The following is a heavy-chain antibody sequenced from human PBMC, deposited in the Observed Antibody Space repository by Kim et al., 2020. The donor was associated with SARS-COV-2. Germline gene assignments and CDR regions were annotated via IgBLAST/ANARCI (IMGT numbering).Heavy chain of an antibody. CDR3: ARRGNGMDV. Sequence: GNHRNLQNFQGRVTLPRDTSASTAYMELSSLTSDDTAVYYCARRGNGMDVWGQGTTVTVSS. D-gene: IGHD3-16*01. V-gene: IGHV1-3*01. CDR2: GNH. J-gene: IGHJ6*02.